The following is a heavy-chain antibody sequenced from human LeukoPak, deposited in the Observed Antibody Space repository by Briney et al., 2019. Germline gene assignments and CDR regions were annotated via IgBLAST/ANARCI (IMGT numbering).Heavy chain of an antibody. CDR3: ARVFDS. V-gene: IGHV4-39*07. J-gene: IGHJ4*02. Sequence: PSETLSLTCTVSGGSVSTSDYYWGRIRQSPVKGLEWIGDVFYTGKTNYNPSLRGRATISIDTSKNQFSLKLTYVTAADSAVYYCARVFDSWGQGTLVTVSS. CDR2: VFYTGKT. CDR1: GGSVSTSDYY.